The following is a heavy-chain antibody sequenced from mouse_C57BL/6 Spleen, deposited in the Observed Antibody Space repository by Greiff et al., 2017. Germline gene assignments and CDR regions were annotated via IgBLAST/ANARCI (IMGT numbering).Heavy chain of an antibody. V-gene: IGHV1-9*01. D-gene: IGHD1-1*01. CDR1: GYTFTGYW. CDR3: ARSTARITTVVHFDY. CDR2: ILPGSGST. Sequence: QVQLQQSGAELMKPGASVKLSCKATGYTFTGYWIEWVKQRPGHGLEWIGEILPGSGSTNYNEKFKGKATFTADTSSNTAYMQLSSLTTEDSAIYYCARSTARITTVVHFDYWGQGTTLTVAS. J-gene: IGHJ2*01.